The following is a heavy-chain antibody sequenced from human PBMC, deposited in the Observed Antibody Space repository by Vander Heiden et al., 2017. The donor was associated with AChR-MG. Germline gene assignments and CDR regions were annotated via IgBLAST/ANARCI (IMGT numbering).Heavy chain of an antibody. Sequence: EVQLLESGGGWVQPGGSLRLSCAVSGFTLSSFAMGWVRQAPGKGLEWISGISSSGNDTSYADSVKGRITISRDISKNTLFLQMSNLEAGDTAVYYCARRFSLGGYYEHWGQGALVTVSS. CDR3: ARRFSLGGYYEH. J-gene: IGHJ1*01. CDR2: ISSSGNDT. D-gene: IGHD3-22*01. V-gene: IGHV3-23*01. CDR1: GFTLSSFA.